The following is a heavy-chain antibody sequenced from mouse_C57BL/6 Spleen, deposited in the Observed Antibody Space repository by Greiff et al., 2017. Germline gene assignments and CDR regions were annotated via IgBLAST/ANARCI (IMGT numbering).Heavy chain of an antibody. Sequence: DVKLVESEGGLVQPGSSMKLSCTASGFTFSDYYMAWVRQVPEKGLEWVANINYDGSSTYYLDALKSRFIISRDNAKNILYLQMSSLKSEDRATYYCARDQGLGDWYFDVWGTGTTVTVSS. CDR3: ARDQGLGDWYFDV. CDR2: INYDGSST. J-gene: IGHJ1*03. D-gene: IGHD3-1*01. CDR1: GFTFSDYY. V-gene: IGHV5-16*01.